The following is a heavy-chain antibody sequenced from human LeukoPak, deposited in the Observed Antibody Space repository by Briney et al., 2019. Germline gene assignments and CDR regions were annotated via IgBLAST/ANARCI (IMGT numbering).Heavy chain of an antibody. CDR3: ASITMIVVVITY. V-gene: IGHV4-34*01. Sequence: SETLSLTCAVYGGSFSGYYWSWIRQPPGKGLEWIGEVNHSGSTNYNPSLKSRVTISVDTSKNQFSLKLSSVTAADTAVYYYASITMIVVVITYWGQGTLVNVSS. J-gene: IGHJ4*02. CDR1: GGSFSGYY. CDR2: VNHSGST. D-gene: IGHD3-22*01.